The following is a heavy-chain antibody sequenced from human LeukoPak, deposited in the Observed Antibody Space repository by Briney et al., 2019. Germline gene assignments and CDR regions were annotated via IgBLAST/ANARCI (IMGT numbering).Heavy chain of an antibody. CDR2: FYNSGRS. CDR3: TRGAGWLIDY. D-gene: IGHD3-16*01. CDR1: DDSISDYY. J-gene: IGHJ4*02. Sequence: SETLSLTCTVSDDSISDYYRGWIRQPPGKGLEWIGYFYNSGRSTYNPSLKSRVTISADTSKNHFSLKLNSVTTADMAVYYCTRGAGWLIDYWGQGILVTVSS. V-gene: IGHV4-59*01.